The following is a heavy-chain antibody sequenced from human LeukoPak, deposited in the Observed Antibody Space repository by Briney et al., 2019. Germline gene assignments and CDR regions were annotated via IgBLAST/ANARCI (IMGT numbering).Heavy chain of an antibody. CDR1: GFTFSSFT. D-gene: IGHD3-10*01. V-gene: IGHV3-21*01. CDR2: ITSSSSYI. CDR3: ARAGVRGVQTGFDY. J-gene: IGHJ4*02. Sequence: KPGGSLRLSCAASGFTFSSFTMIWVRQAPGKGLEWVSSITSSSSYIYYADPVKGRFTISRDNAKNSLYLEMNSLRAEDTAVFYWARAGVRGVQTGFDYWGQGTLVTVSS.